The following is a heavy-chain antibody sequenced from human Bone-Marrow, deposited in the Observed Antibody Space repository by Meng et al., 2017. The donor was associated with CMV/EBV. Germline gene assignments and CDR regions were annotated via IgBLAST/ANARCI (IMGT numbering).Heavy chain of an antibody. CDR3: ARVGYSNLKGDYYYAMDV. Sequence: GESLKISCAASGFTFSSYWMSWVRQAPGKGLEWVSGINWNGGSSGYIDSVKGRFTISRDNAQNSLYLQMNSLRAEDTALYYCARVGYSNLKGDYYYAMDVWGEGITVTVSS. D-gene: IGHD4-11*01. J-gene: IGHJ6*04. V-gene: IGHV3-20*04. CDR2: INWNGGSS. CDR1: GFTFSSYW.